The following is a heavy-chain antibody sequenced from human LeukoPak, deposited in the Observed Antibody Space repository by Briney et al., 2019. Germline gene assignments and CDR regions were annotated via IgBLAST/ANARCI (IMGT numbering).Heavy chain of an antibody. CDR2: IIPIFGTA. D-gene: IGHD5-18*01. Sequence: SVKVSCKASGGTFSSYATSWVRQAPGQGLEWMGGIIPIFGTANYAQKFQGRVTITADESTSTAYMELSSLRSEDTAVYYCARDTAMGLYYYYGMDVWGQGTTVTVSS. V-gene: IGHV1-69*13. CDR3: ARDTAMGLYYYYGMDV. J-gene: IGHJ6*02. CDR1: GGTFSSYA.